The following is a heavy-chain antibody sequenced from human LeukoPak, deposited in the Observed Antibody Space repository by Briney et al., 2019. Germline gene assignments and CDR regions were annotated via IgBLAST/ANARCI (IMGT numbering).Heavy chain of an antibody. CDR3: ARATYYYDSSGYKTGAFDI. J-gene: IGHJ3*02. Sequence: SVRVSCKASGGTFSSYAISWVRQAPGQGLEWMGRIIPILGIANYAQKFQGRVTITADKSTSTAYMELSSLRSEDTAVYYCARATYYYDSSGYKTGAFDIWGQGTMVTVSS. V-gene: IGHV1-69*04. CDR1: GGTFSSYA. D-gene: IGHD3-22*01. CDR2: IIPILGIA.